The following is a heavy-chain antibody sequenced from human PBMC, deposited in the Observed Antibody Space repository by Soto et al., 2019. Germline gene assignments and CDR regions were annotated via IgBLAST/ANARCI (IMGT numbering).Heavy chain of an antibody. CDR2: ISYDGSNK. CDR1: GFTFSSYG. Sequence: PGGSLRLSCAASGFTFSSYGMHWVRQAPGKGLEWVAVISYDGSNKYYADSVKGRFTISRDNSKNTLYLQMNSLRAEDTAVYYCAKGERDYYGSGSYYRGRGMDVWGQGTTVTVSS. CDR3: AKGERDYYGSGSYYRGRGMDV. V-gene: IGHV3-30*18. D-gene: IGHD3-10*01. J-gene: IGHJ6*02.